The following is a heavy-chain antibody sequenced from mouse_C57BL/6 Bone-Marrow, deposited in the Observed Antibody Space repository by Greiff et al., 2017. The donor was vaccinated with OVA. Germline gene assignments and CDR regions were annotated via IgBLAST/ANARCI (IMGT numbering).Heavy chain of an antibody. CDR2: INYDGSST. CDR1: GFTFSDYY. J-gene: IGHJ4*01. D-gene: IGHD1-1*02. CDR3: ARDRGGFYAMDY. Sequence: EVMLVESEGGLVQPGSSMKLSCTASGFTFSDYYMAWVRQVPEKGLEWVANINYDGSSTYYLDSLKSRFIISRDNAKNILYLQMSSLKSEDTATYYCARDRGGFYAMDYWGQGTSVTVSS. V-gene: IGHV5-16*01.